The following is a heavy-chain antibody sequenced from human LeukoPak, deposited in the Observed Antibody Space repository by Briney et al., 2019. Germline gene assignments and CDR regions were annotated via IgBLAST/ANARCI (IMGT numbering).Heavy chain of an antibody. CDR1: GFTFRSYG. J-gene: IGHJ4*02. CDR3: AKDNKRYSYDY. V-gene: IGHV3-30*18. D-gene: IGHD5-18*01. CDR2: ISDDGNKK. Sequence: PGGSLRLSCAASGFTFRSYGMHWVRQAPGKGLEWVAVISDDGNKKYYADSVKGRFTISRDSSKNTLYLQMNSLRVEDTAVHYCAKDNKRYSYDYWGQGTLVTVSS.